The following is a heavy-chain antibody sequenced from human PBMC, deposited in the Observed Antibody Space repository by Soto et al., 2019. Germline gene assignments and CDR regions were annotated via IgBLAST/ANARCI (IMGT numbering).Heavy chain of an antibody. J-gene: IGHJ6*02. CDR1: GFTFISYG. CDR2: ISYDGSDR. CDR3: ARATNYYYAMDV. V-gene: IGHV3-33*05. Sequence: QVQLVESGGGVVQPGRSLRLSCAASGFTFISYGMHWVRQAPGKGLQWVAYISYDGSDRNYEDSVKGRFTISRGNSKKTLYLQINSLKTEDTAVYYCARATNYYYAMDVWGQGTTVTVSS.